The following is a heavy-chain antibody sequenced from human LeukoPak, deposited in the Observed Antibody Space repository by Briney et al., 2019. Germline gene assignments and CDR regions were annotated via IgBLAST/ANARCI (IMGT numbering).Heavy chain of an antibody. CDR1: GFTFSSYG. V-gene: IGHV3-33*06. CDR3: AKQQLVQYYYYMDV. D-gene: IGHD6-13*01. J-gene: IGHJ6*03. Sequence: QPGRSLRLSCAASGFTFSSYGMHWVRQAPGKGLEWVAVIWYDGSNKYYADSVKGRFTISRDNSKNTLYLQMNSLRAEDTAVYYCAKQQLVQYYYYMDVWGKGTTVTVSS. CDR2: IWYDGSNK.